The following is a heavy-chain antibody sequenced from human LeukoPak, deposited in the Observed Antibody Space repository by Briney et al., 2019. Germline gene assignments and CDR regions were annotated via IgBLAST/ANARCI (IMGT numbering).Heavy chain of an antibody. CDR2: IYYSGST. CDR1: GGSISSGSYY. CDR3: AREFYCSSTSCYGYDAFDI. V-gene: IGHV4-30-4*08. J-gene: IGHJ3*02. Sequence: PSETLSLTCTVSGGSISSGSYYWSWIRQPPGKGLEWIGYIYYSGSTYYNPSLKSRVTISVDTSKNQFSLKLSSVTAADTAVYYCAREFYCSSTSCYGYDAFDIWGQGTMVTVSS. D-gene: IGHD2-2*01.